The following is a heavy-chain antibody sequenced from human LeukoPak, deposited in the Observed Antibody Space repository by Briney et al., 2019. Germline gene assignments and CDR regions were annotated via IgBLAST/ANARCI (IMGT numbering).Heavy chain of an antibody. D-gene: IGHD6-19*01. J-gene: IGHJ4*02. V-gene: IGHV3-30-3*01. CDR1: GFTFSSYA. CDR3: ARDLSTITVAGTSWYDY. Sequence: GGSLRLSCAASGFTFSSYAMHWVRQAPGKGLEWVAVISSDGSNKYYTDSVKGRFTISRDDSKNTLYLQMNSLRPEGTAVYYCARDLSTITVAGTSWYDYWGQGTLVTVSA. CDR2: ISSDGSNK.